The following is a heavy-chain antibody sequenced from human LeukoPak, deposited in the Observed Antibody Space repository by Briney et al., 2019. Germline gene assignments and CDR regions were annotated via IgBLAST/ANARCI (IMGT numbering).Heavy chain of an antibody. J-gene: IGHJ4*02. CDR2: ISARDGRT. CDR3: AREYSSSSGRSFDY. D-gene: IGHD6-6*01. Sequence: GGSLRLSCPASGFIFSDHAMNWVRQAPGKGLEWVSIISARDGRTYYADSVKGRFTISRDNSKNTLYLQMNSLRAEDTAVYYCAREYSSSSGRSFDYWGQGTLVTVSS. V-gene: IGHV3-23*01. CDR1: GFIFSDHA.